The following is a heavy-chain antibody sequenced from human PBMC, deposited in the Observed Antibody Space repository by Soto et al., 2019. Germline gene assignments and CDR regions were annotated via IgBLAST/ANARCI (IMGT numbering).Heavy chain of an antibody. Sequence: QVQLQQWGAGLLKPSETLSLTCAVYGGSFSGYYWNWIRQPPGKGLEWIGEINHSGSTHYNPSLKSRVAISVDTSKKQFSLKLSSVTAADTAVYYCARGWGRIFDYWGQGTLVTVSS. CDR1: GGSFSGYY. CDR3: ARGWGRIFDY. D-gene: IGHD7-27*01. J-gene: IGHJ4*02. V-gene: IGHV4-34*01. CDR2: INHSGST.